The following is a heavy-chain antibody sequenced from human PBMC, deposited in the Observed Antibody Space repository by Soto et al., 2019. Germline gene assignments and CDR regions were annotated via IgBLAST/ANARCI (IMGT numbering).Heavy chain of an antibody. D-gene: IGHD3-22*01. CDR1: GFTFSSYW. J-gene: IGHJ4*02. V-gene: IGHV3-30*03. CDR3: ARVYYYDSSTSPLDY. Sequence: GGSLRLSCAASGFTFSSYWMTWVRQAPGKGLEWVAVISYDGSNKYYADSVKGRFTIHRDNSKNTLYLQMNSLRAEDTAVYYCARVYYYDSSTSPLDYWGQGTLVTVSS. CDR2: ISYDGSNK.